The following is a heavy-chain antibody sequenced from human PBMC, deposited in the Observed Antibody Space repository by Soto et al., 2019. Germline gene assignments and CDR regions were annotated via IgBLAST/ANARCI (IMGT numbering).Heavy chain of an antibody. CDR3: SRGRPPPVVPLDVRRGANWLDP. V-gene: IGHV1-8*01. Sequence: ASVKVSCNASGYTFTTYDINWVRQAAGQGLEWMGWMSPDSGTTGYAQKFQGRVTMTRDTSITTAYLELTSRKSEDTAVYYCSRGRPPPVVPLDVRRGANWLDPWGQGTLVTVSS. D-gene: IGHD3-10*02. CDR1: GYTFTTYD. J-gene: IGHJ5*02. CDR2: MSPDSGTT.